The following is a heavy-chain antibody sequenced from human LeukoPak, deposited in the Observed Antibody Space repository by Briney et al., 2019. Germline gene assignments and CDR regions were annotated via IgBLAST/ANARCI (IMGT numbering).Heavy chain of an antibody. V-gene: IGHV3-23*01. CDR2: ITGNVATT. Sequence: GGSLRLSCAASGFTFRTYAMTWVRQAPGKGLEWVSIITGNVATTYYADSVKGRFTISRDNSKNTLYLQMSSPRADDTAVYYCAKSIYGLHDAFDVWGQGTMVTVSS. D-gene: IGHD2/OR15-2a*01. J-gene: IGHJ3*01. CDR1: GFTFRTYA. CDR3: AKSIYGLHDAFDV.